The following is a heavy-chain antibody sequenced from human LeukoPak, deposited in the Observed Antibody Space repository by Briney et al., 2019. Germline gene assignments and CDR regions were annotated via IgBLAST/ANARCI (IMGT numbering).Heavy chain of an antibody. J-gene: IGHJ4*02. Sequence: ASVKVSCKASGYTFTGYYMHWVRQAPGQGLEWMGWINPNSGGTNYAQKFQGRVTMTRDTSISTAYMELSRLGSDDTAVYYCARVVGDYYDSSGYYDYWGQGTLVTVSS. D-gene: IGHD3-22*01. CDR2: INPNSGGT. CDR3: ARVVGDYYDSSGYYDY. CDR1: GYTFTGYY. V-gene: IGHV1-2*02.